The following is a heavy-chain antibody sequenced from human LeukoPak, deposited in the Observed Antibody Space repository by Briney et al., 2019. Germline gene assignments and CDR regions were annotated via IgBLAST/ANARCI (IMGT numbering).Heavy chain of an antibody. CDR1: GFAFSNYA. D-gene: IGHD3-16*02. V-gene: IGHV3-30*04. CDR3: AIGDGLGELSSSFDH. J-gene: IGHJ4*02. CDR2: ISYDGTKK. Sequence: GGSLRLSCVASGFAFSNYAMHWVRQAPGKGLQWVAVISYDGTKKYYADSLKGRFTISRDNSKNTLYLRMNSLRTEDTAVYYCAIGDGLGELSSSFDHWGQGTLVTVSS.